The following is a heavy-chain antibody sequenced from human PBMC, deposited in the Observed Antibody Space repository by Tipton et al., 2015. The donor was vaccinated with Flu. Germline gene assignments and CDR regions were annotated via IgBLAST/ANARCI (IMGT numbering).Heavy chain of an antibody. CDR2: IYPDDSDT. CDR3: AKLAAAGTTSNGIFDY. Sequence: QSGAEVKKPGDSLNISCKASGYRFTTNWIGWVRQLPGKGLEWMGIIYPDDSDTKYSPSFQGQVAISADKSISTAYLQWSSLKASDPALYYCAKLAAAGTTSNGIFDYWGQGTLVPVSS. V-gene: IGHV5-51*01. J-gene: IGHJ4*02. CDR1: GYRFTTNW. D-gene: IGHD6-13*01.